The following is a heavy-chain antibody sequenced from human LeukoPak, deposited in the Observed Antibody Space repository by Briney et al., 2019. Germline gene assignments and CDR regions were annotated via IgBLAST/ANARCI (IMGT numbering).Heavy chain of an antibody. CDR3: ARGARADVVVVAATRGHFDY. D-gene: IGHD2-15*01. CDR1: RYTFSNYD. J-gene: IGHJ4*02. CDR2: IIPIFGTA. V-gene: IGHV1-69*13. Sequence: SVKVSCKASRYTFSNYDINWVRQAPGQGLEWMGGIIPIFGTANYAQKFQGRVTITADESTSTAYMELSSLRSEDTAVYYCARGARADVVVVAATRGHFDYWGQGTLVTVSS.